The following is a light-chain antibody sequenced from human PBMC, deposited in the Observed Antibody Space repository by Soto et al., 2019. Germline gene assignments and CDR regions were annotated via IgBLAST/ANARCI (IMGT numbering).Light chain of an antibody. Sequence: ELVLTQSPGTLSLSPGESAALSCRASQPVSSNFLAWYQQKPGQAPRLLIYGVSSRASGIPDRFFGSGSGTDFTLTINSLEPEDFAVYYCQQYANSPITFGQGTRLEIK. CDR3: QQYANSPIT. CDR1: QPVSSNF. CDR2: GVS. V-gene: IGKV3-20*01. J-gene: IGKJ5*01.